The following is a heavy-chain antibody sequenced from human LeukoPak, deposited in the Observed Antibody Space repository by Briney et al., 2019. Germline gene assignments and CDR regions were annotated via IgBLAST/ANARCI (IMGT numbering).Heavy chain of an antibody. V-gene: IGHV1-2*06. D-gene: IGHD6-13*01. CDR1: GYTFTGYY. Sequence: ASVKVSCKASGYTFTGYYIHWVRQAPGQGLEWMGRINPNSGDTNYAQKFQGRVTMTRDTSISTAYLQWSSLKASDTAMYYCARRNIAAAGTQDWGQGTLVTVSS. J-gene: IGHJ4*02. CDR2: INPNSGDT. CDR3: ARRNIAAAGTQD.